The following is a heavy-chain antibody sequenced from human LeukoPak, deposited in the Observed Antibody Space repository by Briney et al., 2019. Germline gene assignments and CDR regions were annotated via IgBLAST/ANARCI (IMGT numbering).Heavy chain of an antibody. V-gene: IGHV1-18*01. Sequence: ASVKVSCKASGYSFASFGINWVRQAPGQGLEWMGWISAYNGDTNYAQNLQGRVTMTTDTSTSTAYMDLRSLTSEDTAVYYCARGGYYGSGSFPDHWGQGTLVTVSS. CDR1: GYSFASFG. D-gene: IGHD3-10*01. CDR3: ARGGYYGSGSFPDH. CDR2: ISAYNGDT. J-gene: IGHJ5*02.